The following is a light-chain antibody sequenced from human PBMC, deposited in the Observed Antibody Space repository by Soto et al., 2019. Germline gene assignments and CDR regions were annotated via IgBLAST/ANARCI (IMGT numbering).Light chain of an antibody. V-gene: IGKV1-39*01. CDR3: LQVYSFPRT. CDR2: AAS. J-gene: IGKJ1*01. Sequence: IQMTQSPSSLSASVGDRVTITCRASQSITYYLNWYQQKPGKAPKLLIYAASTLQSGVPSRFSGSGSGTEFILTINNLQPEDFASYFCLQVYSFPRTFGLGTKVEI. CDR1: QSITYY.